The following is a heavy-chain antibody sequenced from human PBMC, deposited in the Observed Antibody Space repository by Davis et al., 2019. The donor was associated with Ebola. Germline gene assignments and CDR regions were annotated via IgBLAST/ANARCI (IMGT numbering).Heavy chain of an antibody. D-gene: IGHD6-25*01. CDR1: GGTFSSYA. CDR2: IIPIFGTA. CDR3: ARGRSGAAKYYYYMDV. V-gene: IGHV1-69*13. Sequence: SVKVSCKASGGTFSSYAISWVRQAPGQGLEWMGGIIPIFGTANYAQKFQGRVTITADESTSTAYMELSSLRSEDTAVYYCARGRSGAAKYYYYMDVWGKGTTVTVSS. J-gene: IGHJ6*03.